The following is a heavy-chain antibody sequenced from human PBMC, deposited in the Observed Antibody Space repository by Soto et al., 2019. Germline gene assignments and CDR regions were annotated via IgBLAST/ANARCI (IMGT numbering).Heavy chain of an antibody. CDR2: IYYSGSIYFSGST. D-gene: IGHD4-17*01. Sequence: SETLSLTCTVSGGSISTYYWTWIRQPPEKGLEWIGSIYYSGSIYFSGSTIYNPSLKSRVTISGDTSKNQFSLELRSVTAADTAVYYCARGVGKTTVTTFDYWGQGTLVTVPQ. J-gene: IGHJ4*02. CDR1: GGSISTYY. CDR3: ARGVGKTTVTTFDY. V-gene: IGHV4-59*01.